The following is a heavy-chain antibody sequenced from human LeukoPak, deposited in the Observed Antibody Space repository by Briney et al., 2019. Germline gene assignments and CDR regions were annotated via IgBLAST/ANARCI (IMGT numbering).Heavy chain of an antibody. V-gene: IGHV5-51*01. CDR2: IYPGDSDT. J-gene: IGHJ4*02. CDR3: ARVSPFYDSSGYNDY. Sequence: GESLKISCKGSGYSFTSYWIDWVRQMPGKGVEWMGIIYPGDSDTRYSPSFQGQVTLSADKYISTAYLQWSSLKASDTAMYYCARVSPFYDSSGYNDYWGQGTLVTVSS. D-gene: IGHD3-22*01. CDR1: GYSFTSYW.